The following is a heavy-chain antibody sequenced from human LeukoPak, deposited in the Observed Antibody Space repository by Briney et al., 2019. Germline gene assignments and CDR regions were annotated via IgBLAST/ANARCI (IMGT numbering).Heavy chain of an antibody. CDR3: ASDSDFRGGWAWFDP. D-gene: IGHD3-16*01. J-gene: IGHJ5*02. CDR2: IIPIFGTA. Sequence: ASVKVSCKASGYIFNTYGITWIRQAPGQGLEWMGGIIPIFGTANYAQKFQGRVTITADESTSTAYMELSSLRSEDTAVYYCASDSDFRGGWAWFDPWGQGTLVTVSS. V-gene: IGHV1-69*13. CDR1: GYIFNTYG.